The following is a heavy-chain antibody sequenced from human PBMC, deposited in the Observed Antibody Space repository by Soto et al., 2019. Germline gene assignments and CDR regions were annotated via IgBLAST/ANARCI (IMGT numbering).Heavy chain of an antibody. CDR1: VCAYSPNG. V-gene: IGHV3-23*01. CDR2: ISGNSYTT. J-gene: IGHJ4*01. CDR3: VKDNNWGEPG. D-gene: IGHD3-16*01. Sequence: GASLRRPCVASVCAYSPNGITWLRKAPGQGLEWVSIISGNSYTTFYADSVKGRFTVSRDNSTNTLYLQKYSLRAEDRAIYYCVKDNNWGEPGWGQGTMVTVSS.